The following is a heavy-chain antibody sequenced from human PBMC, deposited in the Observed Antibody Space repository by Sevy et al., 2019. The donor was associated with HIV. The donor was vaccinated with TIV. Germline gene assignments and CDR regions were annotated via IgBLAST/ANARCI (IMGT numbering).Heavy chain of an antibody. J-gene: IGHJ4*02. CDR1: GGTFSSYA. D-gene: IGHD4-17*01. V-gene: IGHV1-69*13. Sequence: AAVKVSCKAFGGTFSSYAINWVGQAPGHGLEWMGGIIPMFGTAKYAQKFQGRVTITADESTSTAYMELSSLRSEDTAVYYCATSDDGDYPLDYWGQGTQVTVSS. CDR3: ATSDDGDYPLDY. CDR2: IIPMFGTA.